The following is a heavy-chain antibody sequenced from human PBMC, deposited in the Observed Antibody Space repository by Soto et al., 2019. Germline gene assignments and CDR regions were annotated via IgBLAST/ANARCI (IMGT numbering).Heavy chain of an antibody. V-gene: IGHV1-69*01. CDR1: GGTFSSYA. CDR3: ARDVGYYDSSGYPYYFDY. CDR2: IIPIFGTA. J-gene: IGHJ4*02. Sequence: QVQLVQSGAEVKKPGSSVKVSCKASGGTFSSYAISWVRQAPGQGLEWMGGIIPIFGTANYAQKFQGRVTITADESTSTAYMELSSLRSEDKAVYYCARDVGYYDSSGYPYYFDYWGQGTLVTVSS. D-gene: IGHD3-22*01.